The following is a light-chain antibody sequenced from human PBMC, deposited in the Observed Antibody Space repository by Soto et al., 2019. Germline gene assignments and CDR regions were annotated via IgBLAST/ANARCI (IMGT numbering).Light chain of an antibody. CDR1: SSDVGGYNF. J-gene: IGLJ3*02. CDR2: EVS. CDR3: SSYTRTNGWV. Sequence: QSVLTQPPSASGSPGQSVTISCTGTSSDVGGYNFVSWYQQSPGKAPKLMIYEVSKRPSGVPDRFSGSKSGNTASLTVSGLQAEDEADYYCSSYTRTNGWVFGGGTKVTVL. V-gene: IGLV2-8*01.